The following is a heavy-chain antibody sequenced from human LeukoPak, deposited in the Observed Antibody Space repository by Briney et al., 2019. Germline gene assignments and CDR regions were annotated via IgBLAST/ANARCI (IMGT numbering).Heavy chain of an antibody. V-gene: IGHV1-2*02. CDR3: TREEGVVVVTATDAFDI. CDR2: IKPNSGGT. J-gene: IGHJ3*02. D-gene: IGHD2-15*01. Sequence: ASVKVSCKASGYTFTGYYMHWVRQAPGQGLEWMGWIKPNSGGTNYAQKFQGRVTMTRDTSISTAYMELSRLRSDDTAVYYCTREEGVVVVTATDAFDIWGQGTMVTVSS. CDR1: GYTFTGYY.